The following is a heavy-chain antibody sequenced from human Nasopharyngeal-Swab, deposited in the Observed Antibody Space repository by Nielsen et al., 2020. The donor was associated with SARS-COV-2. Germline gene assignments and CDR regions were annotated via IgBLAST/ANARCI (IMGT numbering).Heavy chain of an antibody. CDR1: GSTFAKFW. D-gene: IGHD2-21*02. CDR3: ARKGVVTTARAFDH. V-gene: IGHV5-51*01. CDR2: IYPDDSDA. J-gene: IGHJ4*02. Sequence: GESLKISCKGSGSTFAKFWIGWVRQLPGKGLEWMGFIYPDDSDARYSPSFQGQVTISADKSISTAYLHWSSLKASDTAIYFCARKGVVTTARAFDHWGQGTLVTVSS.